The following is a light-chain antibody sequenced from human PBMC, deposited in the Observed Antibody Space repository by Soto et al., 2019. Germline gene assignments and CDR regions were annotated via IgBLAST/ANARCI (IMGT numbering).Light chain of an antibody. CDR1: SSDVGGYNN. Sequence: QSVLTQPASVSGSPGQSITISCTGTSSDVGGYNNVSWYQQHPDKAPKLMISEVSNRPSGISNRFSGSKSGNTASLTISGLQAEDEADYYCAAWDDSLNGPVFGGGTKLTVL. CDR2: EVS. V-gene: IGLV2-14*01. J-gene: IGLJ2*01. CDR3: AAWDDSLNGPV.